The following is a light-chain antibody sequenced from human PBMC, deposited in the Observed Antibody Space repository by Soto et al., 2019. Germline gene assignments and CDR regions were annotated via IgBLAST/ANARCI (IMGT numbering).Light chain of an antibody. CDR1: QSVRSNF. V-gene: IGKV3-20*01. J-gene: IGKJ1*01. CDR3: QRYDSLRT. CDR2: GAS. Sequence: EIVLTQSPGTLSLSPGERATLSCRASQSVRSNFLAWYQQKPGQAPRLLIYGASNRATGIPDRFNGSGSGTDFTLTITRLEPEDFAMYYCQRYDSLRTFGQGTKVDIK.